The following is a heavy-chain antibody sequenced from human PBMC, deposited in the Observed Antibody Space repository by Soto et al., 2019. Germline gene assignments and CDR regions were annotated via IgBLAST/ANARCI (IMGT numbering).Heavy chain of an antibody. CDR3: AREGEPIVATPDSAIDY. CDR2: ISYDGSNK. J-gene: IGHJ4*02. Sequence: QMQLVDSGGGVVQHGRSLRLSCAASGFTISSYAMHWVRQAPGKGLEWVAVISYDGSNKYYADSVKGRFTISRDNSKNTLYLQMNSLRAEDTAVYYCAREGEPIVATPDSAIDYWGQGTLVTVSS. D-gene: IGHD5-12*01. CDR1: GFTISSYA. V-gene: IGHV3-30-3*01.